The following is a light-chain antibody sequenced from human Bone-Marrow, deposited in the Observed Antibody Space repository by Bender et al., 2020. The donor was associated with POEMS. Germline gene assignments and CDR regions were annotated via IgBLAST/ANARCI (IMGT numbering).Light chain of an antibody. J-gene: IGLJ2*01. Sequence: SALTQPASVSGSPGQSITISCTGSSNDIGSYNFGSWYQQHPGKAPKLMIYEGSKRSSGVSNRFSGSKSGNTASLTISGLQAEDEAHYYCASYTSSNALVFGGGTKVTVL. V-gene: IGLV2-14*02. CDR3: ASYTSSNALV. CDR1: SNDIGSYNF. CDR2: EGS.